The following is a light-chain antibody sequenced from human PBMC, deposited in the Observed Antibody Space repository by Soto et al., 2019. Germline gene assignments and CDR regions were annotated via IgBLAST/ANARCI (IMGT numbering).Light chain of an antibody. V-gene: IGLV4-69*02. CDR3: QTWSTDIRV. CDR1: SGHSSYA. CDR2: VNSDGSH. Sequence: QLVLTQSPSASASLGASVKLTCTLSSGHSSYAIAWHQQQPEKGPRYLMKVNSDGSHSKGDGIPDRFSGSSSGAERYFTISSLQSEDEADYYCQTWSTDIRVFGGGTKLTVL. J-gene: IGLJ3*02.